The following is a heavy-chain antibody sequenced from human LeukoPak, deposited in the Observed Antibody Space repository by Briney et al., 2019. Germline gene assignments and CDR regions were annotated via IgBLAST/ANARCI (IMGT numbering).Heavy chain of an antibody. CDR1: GFTFNAYG. CDR3: ATYVGYSSAWYLGY. CDR2: IRADGNTK. D-gene: IGHD6-19*01. J-gene: IGHJ4*02. V-gene: IGHV3-30*02. Sequence: PGGSLRLSCAASGFTFNAYGMHWVRQAPGKGLEWVAFIRADGNTKYYADSVKGRFTISRDNSENTLFLQMSSLGADETAVYYCATYVGYSSAWYLGYWGQGTLVTASS.